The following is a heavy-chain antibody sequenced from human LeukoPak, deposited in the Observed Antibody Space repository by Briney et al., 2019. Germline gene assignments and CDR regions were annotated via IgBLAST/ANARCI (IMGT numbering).Heavy chain of an antibody. CDR3: ARGRNYIPLFDY. J-gene: IGHJ4*02. CDR2: IYYSGST. D-gene: IGHD1-7*01. V-gene: IGHV4-31*03. CDR1: GGSISSGGYY. Sequence: SSETLSLTCTVSGGSISSGGYYWSWIRQHPGKGLEWIGYIYYSGSTYYNPSLKSRVTISVDTSKNQFSLKLSSVTAADTAVYYCARGRNYIPLFDYWGQGTLVTVSS.